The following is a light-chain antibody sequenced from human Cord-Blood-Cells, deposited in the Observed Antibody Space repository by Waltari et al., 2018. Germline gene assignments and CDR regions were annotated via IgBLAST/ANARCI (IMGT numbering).Light chain of an antibody. Sequence: AIQLTQSPSSLSASVGDRVTITCRASQGIRSASAWYQQKPGKAPKLLIYDASSLESGVPSRFSGSGSGTDFTLTISSLQPEDFATYYCQQFNNYPQVTFGGGTKVEIK. CDR1: QGIRSA. J-gene: IGKJ4*01. V-gene: IGKV1D-13*01. CDR3: QQFNNYPQVT. CDR2: DAS.